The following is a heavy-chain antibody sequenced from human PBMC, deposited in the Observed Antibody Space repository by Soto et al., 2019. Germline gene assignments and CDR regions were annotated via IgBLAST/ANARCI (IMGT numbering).Heavy chain of an antibody. V-gene: IGHV4-31*03. Sequence: SETLSLTCTASGGSISSGGYYWSWIRQHPGKGLEWIGYIYYSGSTYYNPSLKSRVTISVDTSKNQFSLKLSSVTAADTAVYYCARSAVYYDILTGPYYFDYWGQGTLVTVSS. CDR2: IYYSGST. J-gene: IGHJ4*02. CDR1: GGSISSGGYY. CDR3: ARSAVYYDILTGPYYFDY. D-gene: IGHD3-9*01.